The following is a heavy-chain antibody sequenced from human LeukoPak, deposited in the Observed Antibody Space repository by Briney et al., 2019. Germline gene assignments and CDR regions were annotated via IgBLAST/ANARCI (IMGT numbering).Heavy chain of an antibody. CDR2: IGWNSGSI. CDR3: AKDKEGFTGSLDY. V-gene: IGHV3-9*01. Sequence: GGSLRLSCAASGFTFDDYAMHWVRQAAGKGLEWVSGIGWNSGSIGYADSVKGRFTISRDNAKNSLYLQMNSLRAEDTALYWCAKDKEGFTGSLDYSGQGKLVTVSS. CDR1: GFTFDDYA. J-gene: IGHJ4*02. D-gene: IGHD1-26*01.